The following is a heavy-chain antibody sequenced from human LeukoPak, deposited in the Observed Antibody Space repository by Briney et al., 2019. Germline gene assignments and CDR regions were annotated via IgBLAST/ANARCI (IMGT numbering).Heavy chain of an antibody. D-gene: IGHD3-22*01. J-gene: IGHJ5*02. V-gene: IGHV4-30-2*01. Sequence: SETLSLTCAVSGGSISSGGYSWSWIRQPPGKGLEWIGYIYHSGSTYYSPSLKSRVTISVDRSKNQFSLKLSSVTAADTAVYYCARTYYYDSSGYYWFDPWGQGTLVTVSS. CDR1: GGSISSGGYS. CDR3: ARTYYYDSSGYYWFDP. CDR2: IYHSGST.